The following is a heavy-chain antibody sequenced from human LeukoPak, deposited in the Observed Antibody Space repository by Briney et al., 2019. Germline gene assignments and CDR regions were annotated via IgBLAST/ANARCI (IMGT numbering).Heavy chain of an antibody. CDR3: ARGLGYNLVYIFDY. CDR1: GYTFTGYY. CDR2: INPNSGDT. J-gene: IGHJ4*02. V-gene: IGHV1-2*06. D-gene: IGHD1-1*01. Sequence: ASVKVSCKASGYTFTGYYIHWVRQAPGQGLEWMGRINPNSGDTNYAQKFQGRVTMTRDTSISTVYMELSRLRSDDTAVFYCARGLGYNLVYIFDYWGQEPLVTVPS.